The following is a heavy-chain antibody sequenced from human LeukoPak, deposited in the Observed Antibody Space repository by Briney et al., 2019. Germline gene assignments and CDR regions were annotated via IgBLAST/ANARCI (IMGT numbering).Heavy chain of an antibody. J-gene: IGHJ5*02. V-gene: IGHV1-18*01. D-gene: IGHD3-3*01. CDR2: ISAYNGNT. CDR3: ARVRLPDDFWSGYYPCWFDP. Sequence: GASVKVSCKASGYTFTSYGISWVRQAPGQGLEWMGWISAYNGNTNYAQKLQGRVTMTTDTSTSTAYMELRSLRSDDTAVYYCARVRLPDDFWSGYYPCWFDPWGQGTLVTVSS. CDR1: GYTFTSYG.